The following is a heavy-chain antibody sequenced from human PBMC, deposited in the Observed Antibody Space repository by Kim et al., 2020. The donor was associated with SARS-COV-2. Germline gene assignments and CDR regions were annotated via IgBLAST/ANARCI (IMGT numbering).Heavy chain of an antibody. J-gene: IGHJ4*02. CDR1: GGSISSSSYY. V-gene: IGHV4-39*01. Sequence: SETLSLTCTVSGGSISSSSYYWGWIRQPPGKGLEWIGSIYYSGSTYYNPSLKSRVTISVDTSKNQFSLKLSSVTAADTAVYYCARHVTQQWLEYMGFDYWGQGTLVTVSS. CDR2: IYYSGST. D-gene: IGHD6-19*01. CDR3: ARHVTQQWLEYMGFDY.